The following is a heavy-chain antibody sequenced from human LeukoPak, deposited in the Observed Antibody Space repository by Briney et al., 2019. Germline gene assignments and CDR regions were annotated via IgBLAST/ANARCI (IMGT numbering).Heavy chain of an antibody. V-gene: IGHV3-73*01. Sequence: PGGSLRLSCAASGFTFSGSAMHWVRQASGKGLEWVGRIRSKANSYATAYAASVKGRFTISRDDSKNTAYLQMNSLKTEDTAVYYCTRLGIVGATVDYWGQGTLVTVSS. J-gene: IGHJ4*02. CDR2: IRSKANSYAT. CDR1: GFTFSGSA. CDR3: TRLGIVGATVDY. D-gene: IGHD1-26*01.